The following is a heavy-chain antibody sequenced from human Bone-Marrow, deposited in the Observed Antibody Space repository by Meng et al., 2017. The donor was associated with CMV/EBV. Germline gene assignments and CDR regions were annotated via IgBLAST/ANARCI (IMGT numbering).Heavy chain of an antibody. CDR2: MNPNSGNT. V-gene: IGHV1-8*02. CDR3: ARTGRSGWSDYYYGMDV. D-gene: IGHD6-19*01. CDR1: GYTFTGYY. Sequence: ASVKVSCKASGYTFTGYYMHWVRQATGQGLEWMGWMNPNSGNTGYAQKFQGRVTMTRNTSISTAYMELSSLRSEDTAVYYCARTGRSGWSDYYYGMDVWGQGTTVTVSS. J-gene: IGHJ6*02.